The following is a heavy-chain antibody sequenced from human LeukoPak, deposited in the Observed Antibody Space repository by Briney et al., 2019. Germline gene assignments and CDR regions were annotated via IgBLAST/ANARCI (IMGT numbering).Heavy chain of an antibody. CDR3: ASNRYYYGSGSPYYYMDV. J-gene: IGHJ6*03. D-gene: IGHD3-10*01. CDR1: GGSISSYY. Sequence: NPSETLSLTCTVSGGSISSYYWSWIRQPPGKGLEWIGYIYYSGSTNYNPSLKSRVTISVDTSKNQFSLKLSSVTAADTAVYYCASNRYYYGSGSPYYYMDVWGKGTTVTVSS. CDR2: IYYSGST. V-gene: IGHV4-59*01.